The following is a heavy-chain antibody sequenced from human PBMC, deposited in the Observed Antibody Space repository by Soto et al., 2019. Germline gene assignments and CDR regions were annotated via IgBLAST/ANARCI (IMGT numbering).Heavy chain of an antibody. CDR1: GLTFISYA. V-gene: IGHV3-30-3*01. J-gene: IGHJ6*02. CDR3: ARKDV. Sequence: QVQLVESGGGVVQPGRYLRFSCAASGLTFISYAMHWVRQAPGKGLEWVAVISYDGSNKYYADSVKGRFTISRDNSKNTLYLQMNSLRAEDTAVYYCARKDVWGQGTTVTVSS. CDR2: ISYDGSNK.